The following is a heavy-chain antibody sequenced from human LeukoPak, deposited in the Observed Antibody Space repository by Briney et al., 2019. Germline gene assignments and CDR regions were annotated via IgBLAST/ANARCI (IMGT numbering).Heavy chain of an antibody. D-gene: IGHD3-10*01. V-gene: IGHV3-7*01. CDR3: ARAGVVWFGEFDP. CDR1: GFTFSDYY. J-gene: IGHJ5*02. Sequence: GGSLRLSCAASGFTFSDYYMSWIRQAPGKGLEWVANIKQDGGDKYYVDSLKGRFTISRDNAKNSLYLQMNSLRAEDTAVYYCARAGVVWFGEFDPWGQGTLVTVSS. CDR2: IKQDGGDK.